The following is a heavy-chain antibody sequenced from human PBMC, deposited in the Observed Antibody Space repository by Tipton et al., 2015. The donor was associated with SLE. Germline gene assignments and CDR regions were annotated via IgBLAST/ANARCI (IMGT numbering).Heavy chain of an antibody. V-gene: IGHV4-31*03. J-gene: IGHJ6*02. Sequence: TLSLTCTVSGGSISSGGYYWSWIRQHPGKGLEWIGEINHSGSTNYNPSLKSRVTISVDTSKNQLSLNLESVTAADTAVYYCARLVAARPGYYCGMDVWGQGTTVTVSS. CDR2: INHSGST. CDR1: GGSISSGGYY. D-gene: IGHD6-6*01. CDR3: ARLVAARPGYYCGMDV.